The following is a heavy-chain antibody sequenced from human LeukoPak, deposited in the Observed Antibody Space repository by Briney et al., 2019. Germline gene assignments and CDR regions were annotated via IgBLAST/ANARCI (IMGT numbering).Heavy chain of an antibody. J-gene: IGHJ4*02. CDR1: GFAFCSYA. V-gene: IGHV3-23*01. CDR2: FSGGGDT. Sequence: GGAPRISRAASGFAFCSYALSWGRPAPGEGVGGGSGFSGGGDTYYADSVRGRFTISRDNSKDTLYLQMNSLRAEDTAVYYCAKDPQNYVWGNWPDYWGQGTLVTVSS. CDR3: AKDPQNYVWGNWPDY. D-gene: IGHD3-16*01.